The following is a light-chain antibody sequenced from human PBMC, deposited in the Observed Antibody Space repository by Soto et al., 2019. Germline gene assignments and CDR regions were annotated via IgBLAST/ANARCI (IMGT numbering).Light chain of an antibody. J-gene: IGKJ1*01. Sequence: EIVLTQSPATLSLSPGERATLSCRASQSVGTFFAWYQQKPGQAPRLLIYDASNGATGIPARFSGSGSGTDFTLTISSLEPEDFALYYCQQCYNWPQWTFGQGTKVDIK. CDR1: QSVGTF. V-gene: IGKV3-11*01. CDR3: QQCYNWPQWT. CDR2: DAS.